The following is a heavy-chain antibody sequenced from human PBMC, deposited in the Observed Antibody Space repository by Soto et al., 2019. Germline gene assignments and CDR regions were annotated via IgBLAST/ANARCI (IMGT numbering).Heavy chain of an antibody. Sequence: GGSLRLSCAASGFTFSSYSMNWVRQAPGKWLEWVSSISSSSSYIYYADSVKGRFTISRGNAKNSLYLQMNSLRAEDTAVYYCARDNYCISDTCYGYGMDVWGQGTTVTVSS. CDR1: GFTFSSYS. V-gene: IGHV3-21*01. CDR2: ISSSSSYI. J-gene: IGHJ6*02. CDR3: ARDNYCISDTCYGYGMDV. D-gene: IGHD2-2*01.